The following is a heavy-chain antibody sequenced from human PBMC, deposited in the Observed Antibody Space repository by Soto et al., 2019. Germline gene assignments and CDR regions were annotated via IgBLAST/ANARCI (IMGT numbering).Heavy chain of an antibody. Sequence: QVQLVESGGAVVQPGKSLRLSCAASGFTFSSYTMHWVRQAPGRGLQWVAVVSYDGTNTYYEDSVRGRFTISRDNSNSSTYLQMNNLRGYDAADYCCVAAAMCTAKGVESWGRGTGVTVSS. CDR1: GFTFSSYT. V-gene: IGHV3-30*04. CDR3: VAAAMCTAKGVES. D-gene: IGHD6-25*01. CDR2: VSYDGTNT. J-gene: IGHJ4*02.